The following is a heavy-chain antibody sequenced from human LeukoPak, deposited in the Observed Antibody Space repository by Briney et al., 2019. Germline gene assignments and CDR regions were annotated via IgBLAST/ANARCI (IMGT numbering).Heavy chain of an antibody. CDR1: GGTFSSYA. D-gene: IGHD3-3*01. J-gene: IGHJ3*02. V-gene: IGHV1-69*05. CDR2: IIPIFGTA. Sequence: GASVKVSCKASGGTFSSYAISWVRQAPGQGLEWMGGIIPIFGTANYAQKFQGRVTITTDESMSTAYMELSSLRSEDTAVYYCAREIWSGYYTAFDIWGQGTMVTVSS. CDR3: AREIWSGYYTAFDI.